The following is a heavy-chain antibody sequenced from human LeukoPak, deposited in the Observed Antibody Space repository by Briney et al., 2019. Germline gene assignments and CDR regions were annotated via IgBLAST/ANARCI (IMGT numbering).Heavy chain of an antibody. J-gene: IGHJ3*02. D-gene: IGHD3-22*01. CDR2: IVVGSGNT. CDR1: GFTFTSSA. V-gene: IGHV1-58*02. CDR3: AADGSGYYYGDAFDI. Sequence: ASVKVSCKASGFTFTSSAMQWVRQARGQRLEWIGWIVVGSGNTSYAQKFQERVTITRDMSTSTAYLELSSLISEDTAVYYCAADGSGYYYGDAFDIWGQGTMVTVSS.